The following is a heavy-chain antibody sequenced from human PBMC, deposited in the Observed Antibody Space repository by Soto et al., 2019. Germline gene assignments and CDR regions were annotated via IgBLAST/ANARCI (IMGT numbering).Heavy chain of an antibody. J-gene: IGHJ4*02. CDR1: SGSISTYY. CDR2: IYTSGST. Sequence: QVQLQESGPGLVKASETLSLTCTVSSGSISTYYWSWIRQPAGKGLEWIGRIYTSGSTPYNPSLNGRVTMSVETSKNPFSLRLGSVTAADTAVYYCAGGAGADYFDFWGQGTLFNGSS. V-gene: IGHV4-4*07. CDR3: AGGAGADYFDF. D-gene: IGHD6-13*01.